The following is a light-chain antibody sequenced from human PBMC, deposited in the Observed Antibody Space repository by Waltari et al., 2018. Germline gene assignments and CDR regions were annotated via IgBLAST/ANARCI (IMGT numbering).Light chain of an antibody. V-gene: IGLV1-44*01. CDR3: GTWDDSLNGPL. Sequence: QSLLTQAPSASGTPGQPVTISCSGSRPNIGSNTVNWYQQLPATAPTLLIYSNNQRPSGVPARFSGSKSGTSASLAISGLQSEDEADYYCGTWDDSLNGPLFGGGTKVTVL. J-gene: IGLJ2*01. CDR2: SNN. CDR1: RPNIGSNT.